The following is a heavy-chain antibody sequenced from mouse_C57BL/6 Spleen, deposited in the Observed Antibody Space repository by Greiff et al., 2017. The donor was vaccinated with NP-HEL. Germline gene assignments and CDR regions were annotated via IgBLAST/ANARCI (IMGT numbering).Heavy chain of an antibody. V-gene: IGHV1-69*01. J-gene: IGHJ2*01. Sequence: VQLQQPGAELVMPGASVKLSCKASGYTFTSYWMHWVKQRPGQGLVWIGEIDPSDSYTNYNQKFKGKSTLTVDKSSSTAYMQLSSLTSEDAAVDYCARGIAVVAYYFDYWGQGTTLTVSS. CDR3: ARGIAVVAYYFDY. CDR1: GYTFTSYW. CDR2: IDPSDSYT. D-gene: IGHD1-1*01.